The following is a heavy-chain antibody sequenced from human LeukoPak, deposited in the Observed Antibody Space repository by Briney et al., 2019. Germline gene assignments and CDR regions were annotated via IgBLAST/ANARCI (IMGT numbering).Heavy chain of an antibody. J-gene: IGHJ5*02. CDR1: GFTVSYNY. CDR2: IYGGGTT. Sequence: GGSLRLSCVASGFTVSYNYMSWVRQAPGKGLEWVSIIYGGGTTYYADSVKGRFTISRDNSKNTLYLQMNSLRAEDTAVYYCARDPDYGGNVWFHPWGQGTLVTVPS. CDR3: ARDPDYGGNVWFHP. V-gene: IGHV3-66*01. D-gene: IGHD4-23*01.